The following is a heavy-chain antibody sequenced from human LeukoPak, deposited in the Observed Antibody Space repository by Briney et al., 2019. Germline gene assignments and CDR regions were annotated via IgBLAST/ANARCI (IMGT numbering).Heavy chain of an antibody. CDR2: IYYSGST. CDR3: GARRAFDI. J-gene: IGHJ3*02. D-gene: IGHD6-6*01. CDR1: GGSISSDGYY. Sequence: PSETLSLTCTVSGGSISSDGYYWRWIRQPPGKGLEWIGHIYYSGSTYYNPSLKSRVTISADRSKNQFSLKLSSVTAADTAVYYCGARRAFDIWGQGTMVTVSS. V-gene: IGHV4-30-2*01.